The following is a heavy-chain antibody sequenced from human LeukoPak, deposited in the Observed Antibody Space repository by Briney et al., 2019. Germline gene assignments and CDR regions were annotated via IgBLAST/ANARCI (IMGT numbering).Heavy chain of an antibody. CDR2: IKQDGSEK. CDR3: ARLKGYYDFWSGDRGYYYYYMDV. CDR1: GFTFSSYW. D-gene: IGHD3-3*01. Sequence: PGGSLRLSCAASGFTFSSYWMSWVRQAPGKGLEWVANIKQDGSEKYYVGSVKGRFTTSRDNAKNSLYLQMNSLRAEDTAVYYCARLKGYYDFWSGDRGYYYYYMDVWGKGTTVTVSS. V-gene: IGHV3-7*01. J-gene: IGHJ6*03.